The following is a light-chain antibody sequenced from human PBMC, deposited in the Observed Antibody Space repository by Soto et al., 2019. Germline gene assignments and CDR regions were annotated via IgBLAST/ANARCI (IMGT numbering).Light chain of an antibody. V-gene: IGLV2-14*01. CDR1: SSDVGGYNY. J-gene: IGLJ1*01. CDR3: SAFSTRSSLV. CDR2: DVS. Sequence: QSALTQPASVSGSPGQSITISCTGTSSDVGGYNYVSWYQQHPGKAPKLMIYDVSNRPSGVSNRFSGSKSGNTASLTISGLHAVYEADYYCSAFSTRSSLVVGTGTKVTVL.